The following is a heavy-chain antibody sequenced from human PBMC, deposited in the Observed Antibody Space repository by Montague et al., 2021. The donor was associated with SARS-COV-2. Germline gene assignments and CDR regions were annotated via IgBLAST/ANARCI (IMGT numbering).Heavy chain of an antibody. D-gene: IGHD6-6*01. CDR2: VTTSGTT. CDR1: GGSITGFS. Sequence: SETLFLTCAVSGGSITGFSWSWVRQPAGKGLEWIGRVTTSGTTNYSPSLRSRVTMSVDTSKNQFSLNLNSVTAADTAIYYCARTPTRPLSLDSWGQGTLVTVSS. CDR3: ARTPTRPLSLDS. V-gene: IGHV4-4*07. J-gene: IGHJ4*02.